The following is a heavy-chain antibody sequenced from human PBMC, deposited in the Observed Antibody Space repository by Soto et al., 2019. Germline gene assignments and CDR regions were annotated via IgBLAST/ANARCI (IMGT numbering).Heavy chain of an antibody. CDR3: ANKALYESIDY. D-gene: IGHD2-8*01. CDR1: GFTFSSYG. CDR2: ISYDGSNK. J-gene: IGHJ4*02. Sequence: GGSLRLSCAASGFTFSSYGMHWVRQAPGKGLEWVAVISYDGSNKYYADSVKGRFTISRDNSKNTLYLQMNSLRAEDTAVYYCANKALYESIDYWGQGTLVTVSS. V-gene: IGHV3-30*18.